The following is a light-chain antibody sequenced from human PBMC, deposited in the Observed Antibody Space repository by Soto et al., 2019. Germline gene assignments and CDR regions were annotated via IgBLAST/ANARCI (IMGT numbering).Light chain of an antibody. J-gene: IGLJ2*01. V-gene: IGLV2-11*01. CDR3: CSYAGSYTHVL. Sequence: QSVLTQPRSVSGSPGQSVTISCTGTSSDVGGYNYVSWYQRHPGKAPKVMIYDVSKRPSGVPDRFSGSKSDNTASLTISGLQAEDEADYFCCSYAGSYTHVLFGGGTQLTVL. CDR1: SSDVGGYNY. CDR2: DVS.